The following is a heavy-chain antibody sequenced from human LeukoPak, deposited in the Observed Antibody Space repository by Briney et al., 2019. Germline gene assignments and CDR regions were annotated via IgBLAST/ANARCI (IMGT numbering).Heavy chain of an antibody. CDR1: GFTVSTNY. CDR2: IYSGGST. CDR3: ARDLTSLSSGSYGGS. D-gene: IGHD1-26*01. Sequence: PGGSLRLSCAASGFTVSTNYMSWVRQAPGKGLEWVSVIYSGGSTYYADSVKGRFTISRDNSKNTLYLQMNSLRAEDTAMYCCARDLTSLSSGSYGGSWGQGTLVTVSS. J-gene: IGHJ5*02. V-gene: IGHV3-53*01.